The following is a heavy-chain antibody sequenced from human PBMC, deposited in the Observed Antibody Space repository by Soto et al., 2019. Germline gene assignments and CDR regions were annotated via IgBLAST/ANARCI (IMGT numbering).Heavy chain of an antibody. CDR3: ARHDAGSVNP. V-gene: IGHV4-39*01. CDR2: IFYSGRT. D-gene: IGHD2-8*02. Sequence: KTSETLSLTCSVSGDSISGSGYYWGWIRQPPGKGLEWIGSIFYSGRTFYNPSLKSRVTVSVDTSKNQFSLKLTSVSAADTAVYYCARHDAGSVNPWAQGTLVTVSS. J-gene: IGHJ5*02. CDR1: GDSISGSGYY.